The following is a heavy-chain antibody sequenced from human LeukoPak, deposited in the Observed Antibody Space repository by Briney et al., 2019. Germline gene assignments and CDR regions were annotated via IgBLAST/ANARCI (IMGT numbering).Heavy chain of an antibody. J-gene: IGHJ2*01. CDR2: INWNGGST. V-gene: IGHV3-20*01. Sequence: PGGSLRLSCAASGFTLDDYGMSWVRQAPGKGLEWVSGINWNGGSTGYADSVKGRFTISRDNAKNSLYLQMNSLRAEDTALYHCAREWNGFWSGYSTTGYFDLWGRGTLVTVSS. CDR3: AREWNGFWSGYSTTGYFDL. D-gene: IGHD3-3*01. CDR1: GFTLDDYG.